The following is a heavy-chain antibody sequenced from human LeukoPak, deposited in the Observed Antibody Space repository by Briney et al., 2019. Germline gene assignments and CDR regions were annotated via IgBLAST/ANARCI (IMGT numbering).Heavy chain of an antibody. CDR3: AKEAVEYFDY. Sequence: GGSLRLSCAASGFTFSSSAMSWVRQAPGKGLEWVSALTGSGGGTYYADCVKGRFTISRGNSKNTMYLQMNSLRAEDTAVYYCAKEAVEYFDYWGQGNLVTVSS. J-gene: IGHJ4*02. CDR2: LTGSGGGT. V-gene: IGHV3-23*01. CDR1: GFTFSSSA.